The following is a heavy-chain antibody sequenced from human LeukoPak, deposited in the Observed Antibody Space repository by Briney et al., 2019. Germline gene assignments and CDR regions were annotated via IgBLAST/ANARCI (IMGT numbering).Heavy chain of an antibody. J-gene: IGHJ4*02. CDR2: IYYSGST. CDR1: GGSISSSSYS. CDR3: ARLSISNFDY. V-gene: IGHV4-39*01. D-gene: IGHD6-13*01. Sequence: SETLSLTCTVSGGSISSSSYSWGWIRQPPGKGLEWIGSIYYSGSTYYNPSLKSRVTISVDTSKNQFSLKLSSVTAADTAVYYCARLSISNFDYWGQGTLVTVSS.